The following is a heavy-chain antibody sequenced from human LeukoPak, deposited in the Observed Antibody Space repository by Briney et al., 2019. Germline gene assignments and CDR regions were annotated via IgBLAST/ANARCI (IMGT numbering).Heavy chain of an antibody. D-gene: IGHD1-26*01. CDR1: GFTVSINY. CDR3: ARDGGSYYGGPLKY. Sequence: GGSLRLSCAASGFTVSINYMSWVRQAPGKGLEWVSVIYSGGSTYYADSVKGRFTISRDNSKNTLYLQMNSLRAEDTAVYYCARDGGSYYGGPLKYWGQGTLVTVSS. CDR2: IYSGGST. V-gene: IGHV3-66*01. J-gene: IGHJ4*02.